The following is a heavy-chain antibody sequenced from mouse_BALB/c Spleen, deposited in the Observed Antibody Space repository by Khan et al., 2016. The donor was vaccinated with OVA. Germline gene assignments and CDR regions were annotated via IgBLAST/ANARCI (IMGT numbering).Heavy chain of an antibody. Sequence: QVQLKHSGPDLVAPSQSLSITCTISGFSLTNYGVHWVRQPPGKGLEWLVVIWSDGSTTYNSALKSRLTVTKDNSKGQVFLEMNSLQTDDTAMYFCARQPYYHYNIMDYWGQGTSVTVSS. D-gene: IGHD2-10*01. CDR3: ARQPYYHYNIMDY. J-gene: IGHJ4*01. CDR1: GFSLTNYG. V-gene: IGHV2-6-1*01. CDR2: IWSDGST.